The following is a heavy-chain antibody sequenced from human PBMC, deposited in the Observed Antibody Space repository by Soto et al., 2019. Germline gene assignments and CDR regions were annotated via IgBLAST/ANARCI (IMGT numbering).Heavy chain of an antibody. CDR2: INSDGSST. V-gene: IGHV3-74*01. CDR3: ARDSPGAGATIHY. J-gene: IGHJ4*02. D-gene: IGHD1-26*01. CDR1: GVTFSSGA. Sequence: GGARRDRCAASGVTFSSGAMHWVRQAPGKGLVWVSRINSDGSSTSYADSVKGRFTISRDNAKNTLYLQMNSLRAEDTAVYYCARDSPGAGATIHYWGQGT.